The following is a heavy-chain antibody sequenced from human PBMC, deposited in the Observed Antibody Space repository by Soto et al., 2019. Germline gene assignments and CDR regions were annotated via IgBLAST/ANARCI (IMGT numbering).Heavy chain of an antibody. J-gene: IGHJ6*02. CDR1: GGTFSSYA. CDR3: ARGGTVTAYYYYGMDV. Sequence: QVQLVQSGAEVKKPGSSVKVSCKASGGTFSSYAISWVRQAPGQGLEWMGGIIPICGTANYAQKFQGRVTITADECTSTAYMELSSLRSEETAVYYCARGGTVTAYYYYGMDVWGQGTTVTVSS. D-gene: IGHD4-17*01. CDR2: IIPICGTA. V-gene: IGHV1-69*12.